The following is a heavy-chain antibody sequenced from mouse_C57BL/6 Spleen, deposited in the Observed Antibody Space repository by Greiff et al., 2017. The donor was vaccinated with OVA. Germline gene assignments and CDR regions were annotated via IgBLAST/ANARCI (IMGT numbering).Heavy chain of an antibody. CDR2: IYPGDGDT. Sequence: VMLVESGPELVKPGASVKISCKASGYAFSSSWMNWVKQRPGKGLEWIGRIYPGDGDTNYNGKFKGKATLTADKSSSTAYMQLSSLTSEDSAVYFCARSPRFAMDYWGQGTSVTVSS. CDR1: GYAFSSSW. CDR3: ARSPRFAMDY. V-gene: IGHV1-82*01. J-gene: IGHJ4*01.